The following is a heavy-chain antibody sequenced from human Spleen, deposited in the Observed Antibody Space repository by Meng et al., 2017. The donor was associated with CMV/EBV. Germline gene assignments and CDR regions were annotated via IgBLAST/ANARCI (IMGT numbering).Heavy chain of an antibody. V-gene: IGHV1-18*01. D-gene: IGHD2-15*01. J-gene: IGHJ6*02. CDR3: VRDAYCSSGTCHSHLFDYYGMDV. Sequence: RQAPGQGLEWMGLITPYISAHKGHTKYTQRFQGIVTLTTATSKSTAYMELTSLRSDDTAVYYCVRDAYCSSGTCHSHLFDYYGMDVWGPGAKVTVSS. CDR2: ITPYISAHKGHT.